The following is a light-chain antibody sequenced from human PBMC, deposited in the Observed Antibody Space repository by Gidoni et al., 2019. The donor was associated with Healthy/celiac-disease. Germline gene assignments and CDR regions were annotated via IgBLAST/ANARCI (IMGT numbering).Light chain of an antibody. CDR3: QQRSNWPRRT. CDR1: QSVSSY. Sequence: EIVLTQPPATLSLSPGERATLSCRASQSVSSYLAWYQQKPGQAPRLLIYDASNRATGIPARFSGSGSGTDFTLTISSLEPEDFAVYYGQQRSNWPRRTFGQGTKVEIK. J-gene: IGKJ1*01. V-gene: IGKV3-11*01. CDR2: DAS.